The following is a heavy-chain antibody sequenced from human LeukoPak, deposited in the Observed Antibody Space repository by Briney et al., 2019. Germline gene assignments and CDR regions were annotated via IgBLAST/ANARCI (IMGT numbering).Heavy chain of an antibody. CDR1: GFSFSSYS. V-gene: IGHV3-21*06. Sequence: PGGSLRLSCATSGFSFSSYSMNWVRQAPGKGLEWVSFISSSSSYIDYADSLKGRFTISRDNGKNSLHLQMNGLRAEDTAMYYCARGYNRGWTGIDSWGQGTLVIVSS. D-gene: IGHD6-19*01. CDR2: ISSSSSYI. CDR3: ARGYNRGWTGIDS. J-gene: IGHJ4*02.